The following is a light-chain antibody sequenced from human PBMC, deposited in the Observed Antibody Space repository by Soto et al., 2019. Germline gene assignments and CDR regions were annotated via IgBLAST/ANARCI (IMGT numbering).Light chain of an antibody. J-gene: IGLJ1*01. CDR1: SSDVGGYNF. Sequence: QSALTQPASVSGSPGQSITISCTGTSSDVGGYNFVSWYQQHPGKVPKLMIFDVNRRPSGVSDRFSGSKSGNTASLTISGLQAEDEGDYYCCSYTSTSTHVFGSGTEVTVL. CDR3: CSYTSTSTHV. V-gene: IGLV2-14*03. CDR2: DVN.